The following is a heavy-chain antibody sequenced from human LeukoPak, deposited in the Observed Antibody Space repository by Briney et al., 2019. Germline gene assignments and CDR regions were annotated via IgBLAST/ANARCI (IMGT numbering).Heavy chain of an antibody. Sequence: GRSLRLSCAASGFTSSSYGMHWVRQAPGKGLEWVAVISYDGSNKYYADSVKGRFTISRDNSKNTLYLQMNSLRAEDTAVYYCAKYSGSWYVEGDLDYWGQGTLVTVSS. CDR1: GFTSSSYG. J-gene: IGHJ4*02. CDR2: ISYDGSNK. CDR3: AKYSGSWYVEGDLDY. D-gene: IGHD6-13*01. V-gene: IGHV3-30*18.